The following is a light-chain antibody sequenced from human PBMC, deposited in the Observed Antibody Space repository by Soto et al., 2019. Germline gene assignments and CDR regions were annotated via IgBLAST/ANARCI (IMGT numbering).Light chain of an antibody. CDR2: EVS. CDR3: SSYTTSSTQV. CDR1: SSDIGGYKH. V-gene: IGLV2-14*01. J-gene: IGLJ1*01. Sequence: QSVLTQPASVSGPPGQSITISCTGTSSDIGGYKHVSWYQQHPGKAPKLMIYEVSNRPSGVSNRFSGSKSGNTASLTISGLQAEDEADYYCSSYTTSSTQVFGTGTKVTV.